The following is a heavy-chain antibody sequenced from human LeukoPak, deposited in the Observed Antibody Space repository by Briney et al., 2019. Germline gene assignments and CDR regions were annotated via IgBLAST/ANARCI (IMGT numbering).Heavy chain of an antibody. Sequence: SETLSHTCTDSGGSISSYYWSWIRQPPGKGLEWIGYIYYSGSTNYNPSLKSRVTISVDTSKNQFSLKLSSVTAADTAVYYCARLGGSSPLDSYMDVWGKGTTVTVSS. D-gene: IGHD1-26*01. CDR2: IYYSGST. J-gene: IGHJ6*03. V-gene: IGHV4-59*08. CDR3: ARLGGSSPLDSYMDV. CDR1: GGSISSYY.